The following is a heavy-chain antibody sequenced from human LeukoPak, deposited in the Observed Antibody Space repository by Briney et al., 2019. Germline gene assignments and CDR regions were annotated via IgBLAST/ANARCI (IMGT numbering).Heavy chain of an antibody. J-gene: IGHJ4*02. CDR3: ARADYDYVWGSYRQYYFDS. CDR2: ISSSSSYI. Sequence: PGGSLRLSCAASGFTFTSSAMSWVRQAPGKGLEWVSSISSSSSYIYYADSVKGRFTISRDNAKNSLYLQMNGLRAEDTAVYYCARADYDYVWGSYRQYYFDSWGQGTLVTVSS. D-gene: IGHD3-16*02. V-gene: IGHV3-21*01. CDR1: GFTFTSSA.